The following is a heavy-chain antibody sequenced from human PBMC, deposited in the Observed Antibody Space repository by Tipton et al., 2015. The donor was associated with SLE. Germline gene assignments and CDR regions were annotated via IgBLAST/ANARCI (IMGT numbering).Heavy chain of an antibody. J-gene: IGHJ4*02. CDR1: GFTFSSYS. CDR2: ISGSGGST. D-gene: IGHD2-2*01. Sequence: SLRLSCAASGFTFSSYSMNWVRQAPGKGLEWVSAISGSGGSTYYADSVKGRFTISRDNSKNTLYLQMNSLRAEDTAVYYCAKGGRSTVAFDYWGQGTLVTVSS. V-gene: IGHV3-23*01. CDR3: AKGGRSTVAFDY.